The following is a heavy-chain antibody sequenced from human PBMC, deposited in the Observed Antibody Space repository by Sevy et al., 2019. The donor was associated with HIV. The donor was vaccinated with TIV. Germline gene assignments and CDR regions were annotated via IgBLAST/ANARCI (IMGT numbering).Heavy chain of an antibody. D-gene: IGHD2-21*02. CDR2: INGNGRAT. Sequence: GGSLRLSCAASGFTFGHYEMNWVRQTPGKGLEWVANINGNGRATGYANSVRDRFTISRDNARNSLYLQMNSLRSEDTAFYYCARQRSCGGDCYYFDNWGQGTVVTVSS. CDR3: ARQRSCGGDCYYFDN. J-gene: IGHJ4*02. CDR1: GFTFGHYE. V-gene: IGHV3-20*04.